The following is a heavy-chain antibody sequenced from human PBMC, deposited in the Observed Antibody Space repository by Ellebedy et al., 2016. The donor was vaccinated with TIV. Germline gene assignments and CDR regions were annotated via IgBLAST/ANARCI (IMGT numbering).Heavy chain of an antibody. V-gene: IGHV3-30*03. CDR1: GFSFGSHG. CDR3: ARSDTASVNWRNAFDV. D-gene: IGHD3-3*01. Sequence: GESLKISCVGSGFSFGSHGMHWVRQAPGKGLEWVATISYDGSDKYYADSVKGRFTLSRNNSKATQYLQMNSLKPEDTAIYYCARSDTASVNWRNAFDVWGRGTVVTVSS. CDR2: ISYDGSDK. J-gene: IGHJ3*01.